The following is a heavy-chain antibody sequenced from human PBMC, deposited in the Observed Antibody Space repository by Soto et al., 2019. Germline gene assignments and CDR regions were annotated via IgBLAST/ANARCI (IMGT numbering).Heavy chain of an antibody. Sequence: QVQLVQSGAEVKKPGASVKVSCKASGYTFTSYYMHWVRQAPGQGLEWMGIINPSGGSTSYAQKFQGRVTMTRDTSTSTVYMELSSLRSEDTAVYYCARDIIDGYYYDSSGYYSFDYWGQGTLVTVSS. CDR2: INPSGGST. V-gene: IGHV1-46*01. D-gene: IGHD3-22*01. CDR1: GYTFTSYY. CDR3: ARDIIDGYYYDSSGYYSFDY. J-gene: IGHJ4*02.